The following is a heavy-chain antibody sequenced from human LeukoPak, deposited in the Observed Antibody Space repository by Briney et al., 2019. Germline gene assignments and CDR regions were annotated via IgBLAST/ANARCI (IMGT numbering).Heavy chain of an antibody. CDR1: GFTFSSYA. D-gene: IGHD2-2*01. J-gene: IGHJ4*02. CDR3: VSFYETY. V-gene: IGHV3-30*04. Sequence: GGSLRLSCAASGFTFSSYAMHWVRQAPGKGLEWVAVISYDGSNKYYADSVKGRFTISRDNSKNTLYLQTNNLRAEDTAVYYCVSFYETYWGRGTLVTVSS. CDR2: ISYDGSNK.